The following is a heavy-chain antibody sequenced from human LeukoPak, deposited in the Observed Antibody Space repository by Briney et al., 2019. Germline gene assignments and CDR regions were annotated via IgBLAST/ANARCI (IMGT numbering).Heavy chain of an antibody. CDR1: GGSISRGDYY. V-gene: IGHV4-30-4*01. CDR2: IYYSGST. Sequence: SETLSLTCTVSGGSISRGDYYWSWIRQPPGKGLEWIGYIYYSGSTDYNPSLKSRVTISVDTSKYQFSLKLTSVTAADTAVYYCARGTVTFDYWGQGTLVTVSS. J-gene: IGHJ4*02. D-gene: IGHD4-11*01. CDR3: ARGTVTFDY.